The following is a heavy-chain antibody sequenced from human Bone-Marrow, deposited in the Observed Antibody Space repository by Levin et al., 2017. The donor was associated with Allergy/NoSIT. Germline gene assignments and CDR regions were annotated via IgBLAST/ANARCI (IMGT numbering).Heavy chain of an antibody. Sequence: GGSLRLSCVASGFTFSSFDLHWVRQAPGKGLEWVAVISKDGSNKYYADSMKGRFTISRDNSKNTLYLHTNFLRANDTALYYCARSLGYAYGMRLDSWGQGTLVTVSS. V-gene: IGHV3-30*04. J-gene: IGHJ4*02. CDR1: GFTFSSFD. D-gene: IGHD5-12*01. CDR2: ISKDGSNK. CDR3: ARSLGYAYGMRLDS.